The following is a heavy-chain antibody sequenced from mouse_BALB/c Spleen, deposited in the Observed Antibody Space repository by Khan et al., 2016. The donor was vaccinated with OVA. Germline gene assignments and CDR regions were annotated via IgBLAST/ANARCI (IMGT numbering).Heavy chain of an antibody. CDR2: IWSDGST. J-gene: IGHJ4*01. D-gene: IGHD2-10*01. CDR3: ARQPYYHYNIMDY. V-gene: IGHV2-6-1*01. CDR1: GFSLTNYG. Sequence: VQLVESGPSLVAPSQSLSITCTISGFSLTNYGVHWVRQPPGKGLEWLVVIWSDGSTTYNSALKSRLSISKDNSKSQVFLKMNSLQTDDTAMYYCARQPYYHYNIMDYWGQGTSVTVSS.